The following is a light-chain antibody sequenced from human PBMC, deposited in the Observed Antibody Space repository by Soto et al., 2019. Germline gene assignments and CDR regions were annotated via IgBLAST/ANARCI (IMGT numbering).Light chain of an antibody. J-gene: IGKJ4*01. CDR1: LPISNY. V-gene: IGKV1-27*01. Sequence: DIQMTQSPSSLSASVGESVTITCRASLPISNYLALYQQQPGKIPHLLIYAASTLQAGVPSRFSGSGSGTDVTLPISSLQPEDVAAYYCQQYNSAPLTFGGGTKVEIK. CDR3: QQYNSAPLT. CDR2: AAS.